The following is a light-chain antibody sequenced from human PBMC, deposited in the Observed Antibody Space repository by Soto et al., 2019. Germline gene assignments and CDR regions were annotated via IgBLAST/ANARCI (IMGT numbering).Light chain of an antibody. CDR1: QSVSSN. Sequence: EIVMTQSPATLSVSPGERATLSCRASQSVSSNLAWYQQKPGQAPRLLIYGASTRATGIPARFSGSGSGTEFTLTISRLEPEDFAVYYCQQYGSLITFGQGTRLEIK. V-gene: IGKV3-15*01. J-gene: IGKJ5*01. CDR2: GAS. CDR3: QQYGSLIT.